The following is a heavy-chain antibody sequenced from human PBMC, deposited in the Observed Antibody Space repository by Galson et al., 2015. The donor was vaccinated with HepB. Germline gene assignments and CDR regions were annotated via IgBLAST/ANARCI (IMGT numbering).Heavy chain of an antibody. V-gene: IGHV1-18*04. J-gene: IGHJ3*02. CDR2: ISAYNGNT. CDR3: ARARGATPFHAFDI. D-gene: IGHD1-26*01. Sequence: SVKVSCKASGYTFTSYGISWVRQAPGQGLEWMGWISAYNGNTNYAQKLQGRVTMTTDTSTSTAYMELRSLRSDDTAVYYCARARGATPFHAFDIWGQGTMVTVSS. CDR1: GYTFTSYG.